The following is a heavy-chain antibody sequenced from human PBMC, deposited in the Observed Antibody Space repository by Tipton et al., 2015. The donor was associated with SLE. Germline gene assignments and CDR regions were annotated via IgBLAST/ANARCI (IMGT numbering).Heavy chain of an antibody. CDR2: IYYNGKT. D-gene: IGHD3-10*01. J-gene: IGHJ3*01. CDR3: ARHLGVIVAFEV. Sequence: PGLVKPSETLSLTCSVSGGSISSYYWSWIRQPPAKGLEWIGFIYYNGKTNYNSSLKSRVTISVNTSNNQFSLELRSVTAADTAVYYCARHLGVIVAFEVWGQGTVLTVSS. V-gene: IGHV4-59*01. CDR1: GGSISSYY.